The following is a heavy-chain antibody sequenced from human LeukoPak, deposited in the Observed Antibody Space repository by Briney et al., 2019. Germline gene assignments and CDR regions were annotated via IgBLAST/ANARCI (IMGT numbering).Heavy chain of an antibody. D-gene: IGHD1-1*01. CDR1: GGPISSSSYY. CDR2: MYYSGST. Sequence: SETLSLTCAVSGGPISSSSYYWGWIRQPPGKGLEWIGSMYYSGSTYYNPSLKSRVTISVDTSKNQFSLKLSSVTAADTALYYCARHSSLRTFDYWGQGTLVTVSS. J-gene: IGHJ4*02. V-gene: IGHV4-39*01. CDR3: ARHSSLRTFDY.